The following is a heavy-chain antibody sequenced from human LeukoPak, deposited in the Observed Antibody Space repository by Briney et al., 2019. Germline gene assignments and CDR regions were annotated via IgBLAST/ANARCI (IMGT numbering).Heavy chain of an antibody. D-gene: IGHD6-6*01. CDR3: ARVASSPVPASRFYFDY. CDR1: GGSISSYY. Sequence: SETLSLTCTVSGGSISSYYWSWIRQPPGKGLEWIGYIYYSGSTNYNPSLKSRVTISVDTSKNQFSLKLSSVTAADTAVYYCARVASSPVPASRFYFDYWGQGTLVTVSS. CDR2: IYYSGST. J-gene: IGHJ4*02. V-gene: IGHV4-59*01.